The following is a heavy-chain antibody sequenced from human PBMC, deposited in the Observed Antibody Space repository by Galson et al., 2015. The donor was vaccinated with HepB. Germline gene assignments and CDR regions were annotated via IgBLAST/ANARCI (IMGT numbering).Heavy chain of an antibody. V-gene: IGHV3-30*04. CDR3: ARDGLPVTAPFDY. J-gene: IGHJ4*02. CDR2: ISYDGNRK. CDR1: GFTFSSYA. Sequence: SLRLSCAASGFTFSSYAMHWVRQAPGKGLEWVSIISYDGNRKYYADSVKGRFTISRDNSMNTLYLQMTSLRAEDTAVYYCARDGLPVTAPFDYWVQGTLVTVSS. D-gene: IGHD1-14*01.